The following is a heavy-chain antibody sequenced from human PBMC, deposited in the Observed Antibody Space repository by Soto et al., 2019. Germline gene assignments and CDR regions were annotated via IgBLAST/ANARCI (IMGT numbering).Heavy chain of an antibody. CDR3: AHGILNWSGYFDDFDF. V-gene: IGHV2-5*01. CDR1: GFSFRSSNEV. D-gene: IGHD3-3*01. CDR2: ILWNNDK. J-gene: IGHJ4*02. Sequence: ITLKESGPTVLKPTQTLTLTCTFSGFSFRSSNEVVGWIRQPPGKPLEWLALILWNNDKRYSPSLKRRLTITKDTAKSLVVLTMTYMGPVDTATYYCAHGILNWSGYFDDFDFWGQGSLVTVS.